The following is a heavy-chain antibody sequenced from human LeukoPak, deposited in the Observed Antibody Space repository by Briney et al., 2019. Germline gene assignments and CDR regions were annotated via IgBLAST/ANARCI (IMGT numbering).Heavy chain of an antibody. D-gene: IGHD5-18*01. Sequence: GRSLRLSCAASGFTFSSYGMHWVRQAPGKGLEWVAVISYDGSNKYYADSVKGRFTISRDNSKNTLYLQMNSLRAEDTAVYYCARDRDVDTAMAEFDPWGQGTLVTVSS. CDR2: ISYDGSNK. CDR3: ARDRDVDTAMAEFDP. CDR1: GFTFSSYG. V-gene: IGHV3-30*03. J-gene: IGHJ5*02.